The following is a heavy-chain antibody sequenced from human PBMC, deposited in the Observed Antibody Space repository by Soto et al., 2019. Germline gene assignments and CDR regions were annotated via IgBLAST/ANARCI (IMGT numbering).Heavy chain of an antibody. J-gene: IGHJ6*02. V-gene: IGHV3-9*01. Sequence: GGSLRLSCAASGFNFNDYGMHWVRQAPGKGLEWVSSISWNSVSIGYADSVKGRFTTSRDNAKNSLYLQMNSLRAEDTALYYCAKDMENGYNPYYYYGMDVWGQGTTVTVSS. CDR3: AKDMENGYNPYYYYGMDV. CDR1: GFNFNDYG. CDR2: ISWNSVSI. D-gene: IGHD3-10*01.